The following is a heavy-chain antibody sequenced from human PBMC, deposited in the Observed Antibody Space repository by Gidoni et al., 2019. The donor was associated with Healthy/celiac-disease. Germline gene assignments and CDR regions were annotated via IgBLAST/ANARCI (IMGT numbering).Heavy chain of an antibody. Sequence: QLQLQESGPGLVKPSETLSLTCTVSGGSISSSSYYWGSIRQPPGKGLEWIGSIYYSGSPYYNPSLKSRVTISVDTSKNQFSLKLSSVTAADTAVYYCARREHIVATISYMDVWGKGTTVTVSS. V-gene: IGHV4-39*01. CDR3: ARREHIVATISYMDV. CDR1: GGSISSSSYY. J-gene: IGHJ6*03. CDR2: IYYSGSP. D-gene: IGHD5-12*01.